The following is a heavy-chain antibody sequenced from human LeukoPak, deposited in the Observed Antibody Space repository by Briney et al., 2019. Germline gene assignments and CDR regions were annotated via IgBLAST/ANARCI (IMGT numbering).Heavy chain of an antibody. V-gene: IGHV4-39*07. J-gene: IGHJ4*02. CDR2: FYYSGNT. CDR1: GGSISGGSYY. Sequence: SETLSLTCTVSGGSISGGSYYWGWIRQPPGKGLEWIGSFYYSGNTYHNPSLKSRVTISVDTYKNQFSLKLSSVTAADTAVYYCAREGFREALDDYWGQGTLVTVSS. CDR3: AREGFREALDDY. D-gene: IGHD3/OR15-3a*01.